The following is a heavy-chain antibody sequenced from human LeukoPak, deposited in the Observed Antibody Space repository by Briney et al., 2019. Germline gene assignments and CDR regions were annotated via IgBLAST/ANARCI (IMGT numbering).Heavy chain of an antibody. CDR3: ARGYSSSSWYFAY. J-gene: IGHJ4*02. CDR2: INHSGST. Sequence: PSETLSLTCAVYGGSFSGYYWSWIRQPPGKGLEWIGEINHSGSTNYNPSLKSRVTISVDTSKNQFSLKLTSVTAADTAVYYCARGYSSSSWYFAYWGQGTLVTVSS. CDR1: GGSFSGYY. V-gene: IGHV4-34*01. D-gene: IGHD6-6*01.